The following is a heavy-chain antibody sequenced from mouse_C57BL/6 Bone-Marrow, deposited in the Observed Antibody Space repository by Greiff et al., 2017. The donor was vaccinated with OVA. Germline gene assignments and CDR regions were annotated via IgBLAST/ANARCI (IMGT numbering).Heavy chain of an antibody. CDR3: ARVGWLLAWFAY. V-gene: IGHV1-81*01. D-gene: IGHD2-3*01. J-gene: IGHJ3*01. CDR2: IYPRSGNT. CDR1: GYTFTSYG. Sequence: QVQLQQSGAELARPGASVKLSCKASGYTFTSYGISWVKQRTGQGLEWIGEIYPRSGNTYYNEKFKGKATLTADKSSSTAYMELRSLTSEVSAVYFCARVGWLLAWFAYWGQGTLVTVSA.